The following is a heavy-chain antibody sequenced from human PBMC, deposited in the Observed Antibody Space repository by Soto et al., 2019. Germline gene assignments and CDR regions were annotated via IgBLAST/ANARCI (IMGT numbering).Heavy chain of an antibody. CDR3: ARGPYYYGSGILTYLAPFDY. D-gene: IGHD3-10*01. CDR1: GGSISSGGYY. CDR2: IYYSGST. J-gene: IGHJ4*02. V-gene: IGHV4-31*03. Sequence: NPSETLSLTCTVSGGSISSGGYYWSWIRQHPGKGLEWIGYIYYSGSTYYNPSLKSRVTISVDTSKNQFSLKLSSVTAADTAVYYCARGPYYYGSGILTYLAPFDYWGQGTLVTAPQ.